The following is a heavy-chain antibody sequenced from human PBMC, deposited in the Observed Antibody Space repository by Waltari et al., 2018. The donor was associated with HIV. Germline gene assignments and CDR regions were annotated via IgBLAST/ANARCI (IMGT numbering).Heavy chain of an antibody. CDR1: GFTFSDAW. V-gene: IGHV3-15*01. Sequence: EVLLVESGGGLGKPGGSLRLSCAASGFTFSDAWMSWVRKAPGKGLGWVGRIKSNTDGGTTDYAAPVKGRFTISRDDSKTTLYLEMNSLKTEDTAVYYCTTVGGGTRDYWGQGTLITVSS. D-gene: IGHD3-16*01. J-gene: IGHJ4*02. CDR3: TTVGGGTRDY. CDR2: IKSNTDGGTT.